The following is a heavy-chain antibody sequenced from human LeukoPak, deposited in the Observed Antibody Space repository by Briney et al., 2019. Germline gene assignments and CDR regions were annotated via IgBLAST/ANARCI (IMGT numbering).Heavy chain of an antibody. CDR1: GYTFTSYG. V-gene: IGHV1-2*06. D-gene: IGHD4-17*01. Sequence: ASVKVSCKASGYTFTSYGISWVRQAPGQGLQWMGRLNPNSGGTENAQNFQGRVTMSRDTSISTAYMELIRLRADDTAVYYCARDDTVTTLPFDYWGQGTLVTVSS. J-gene: IGHJ4*02. CDR3: ARDDTVTTLPFDY. CDR2: LNPNSGGT.